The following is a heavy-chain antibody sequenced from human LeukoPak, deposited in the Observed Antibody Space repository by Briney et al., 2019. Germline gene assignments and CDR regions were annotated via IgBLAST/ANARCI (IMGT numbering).Heavy chain of an antibody. CDR1: GFTFSSYA. CDR3: AKGPMVRIDF. D-gene: IGHD3-10*01. CDR2: ISSSGDRT. V-gene: IGHV3-23*01. Sequence: GGSLRLSCAASGFTFSSYAMSWVRQAPGKGLEWVSSISSSGDRTYYADSVKDRFTISRDNFKNTLYLQMNSLRAEDTAVYYCAKGPMVRIDFWGQGTLVTVSS. J-gene: IGHJ4*02.